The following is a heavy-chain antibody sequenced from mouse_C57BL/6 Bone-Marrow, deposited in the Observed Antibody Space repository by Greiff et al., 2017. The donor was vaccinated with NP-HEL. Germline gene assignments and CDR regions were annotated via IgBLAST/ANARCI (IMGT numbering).Heavy chain of an antibody. CDR3: ARRAYWYFDV. CDR2: ISSGGSYT. CDR1: GFTFSSYG. V-gene: IGHV5-6*02. Sequence: EVKVVESGGDLVKPGGSLKLSCAASGFTFSSYGMSWVRQTPDKRLEWVATISSGGSYTYYPDSVKGRFTISRDNAKNTLYLQMSSLKSEDTAMYYSARRAYWYFDVWGTGTPVTVSS. J-gene: IGHJ1*03.